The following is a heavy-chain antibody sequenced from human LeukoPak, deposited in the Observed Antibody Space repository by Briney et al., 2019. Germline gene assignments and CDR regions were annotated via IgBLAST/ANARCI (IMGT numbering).Heavy chain of an antibody. V-gene: IGHV1-69*05. CDR1: GGTFSSYA. CDR3: ARDGKRADYDFWSGEPNWFDP. CDR2: IIPIFGTA. D-gene: IGHD3-3*01. J-gene: IGHJ5*02. Sequence: SVKVSCKASGGTFSSYAISWVRQAPGQGLEWMGGIIPIFGTANYAQKFQGRVTITTDESTSTAYMELSSLRSEDTAVYYCARDGKRADYDFWSGEPNWFDPWGQGTLVTVSS.